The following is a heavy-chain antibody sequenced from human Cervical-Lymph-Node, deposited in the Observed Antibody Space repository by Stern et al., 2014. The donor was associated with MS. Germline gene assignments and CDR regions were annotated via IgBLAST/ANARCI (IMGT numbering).Heavy chain of an antibody. Sequence: VQLVQSGAEVKKPGESLKISCKGSGYTFTNNWIAWVRQMPGKGLEWMGIIYPDYPVIRYTLSLQGQVTSPADKSISTACLLWSSLKAAASAGYYFAILPPRRKWDDPNYGMDVGGQGTTGTV. J-gene: IGHJ6*02. CDR1: GYTFTNNW. CDR2: IYPDYPVI. V-gene: IGHV5-51*03. CDR3: AILPPRRKWDDPNYGMDV. D-gene: IGHD1-1*01.